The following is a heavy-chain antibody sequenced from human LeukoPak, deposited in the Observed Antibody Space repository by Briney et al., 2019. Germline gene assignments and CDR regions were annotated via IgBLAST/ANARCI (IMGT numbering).Heavy chain of an antibody. CDR2: IIPIFGTA. CDR3: ASSYYYYYYMDV. V-gene: IGHV1-69*01. CDR1: GGTFSSYA. J-gene: IGHJ6*03. Sequence: SVKVCCKASGGTFSSYAISWVRQAPGQGLEWMGGIIPIFGTANYAQKFQGRVTITADESTSTAYMELSSLRSEDTAVYYCASSYYYYYYMDVWGKGTTVTISS.